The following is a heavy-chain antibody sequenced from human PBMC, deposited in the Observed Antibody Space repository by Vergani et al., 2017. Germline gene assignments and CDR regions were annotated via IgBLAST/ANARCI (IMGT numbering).Heavy chain of an antibody. CDR3: ARGGYYDSSGYHRYYYYGMDV. V-gene: IGHV3-13*04. Sequence: EVQLVESGGGLVQPGGSLRLSCAASGFTFSSYDMHWVRQATGKGLEWVSAIGTAGDTYYPGSVKGRFTISRENAKNSLYLQMNSLRAGDTAVDYCARGGYYDSSGYHRYYYYGMDVWGQGP. CDR2: IGTAGDT. J-gene: IGHJ6*02. D-gene: IGHD3-22*01. CDR1: GFTFSSYD.